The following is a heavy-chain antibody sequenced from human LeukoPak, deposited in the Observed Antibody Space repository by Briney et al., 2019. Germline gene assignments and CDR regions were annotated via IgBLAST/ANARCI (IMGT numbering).Heavy chain of an antibody. CDR2: IYSGGST. Sequence: GGSLRLPCAASGFTFNNYYMNWVRQAPGKGLEWVSVIYSGGSTYYADSVKGRFSTSRDSSTSTLFLQMDSLRVEDTAMYYCARPTDGDSTRYGMDVWGQGTTVIVSS. J-gene: IGHJ6*02. CDR1: GFTFNNYY. CDR3: ARPTDGDSTRYGMDV. V-gene: IGHV3-53*01. D-gene: IGHD2-21*02.